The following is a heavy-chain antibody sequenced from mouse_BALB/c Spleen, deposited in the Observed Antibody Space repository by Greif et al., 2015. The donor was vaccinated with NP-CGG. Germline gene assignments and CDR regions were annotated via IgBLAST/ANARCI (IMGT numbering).Heavy chain of an antibody. Sequence: VKLMESGPGLVAPSQSLSITCTVSGFSLTNYNIHWVRQPPGKGLEWLGLIWAGGSTNYNSALMSRLSISKDNSKSXFFLKMNSLQTDDTAMYYCARRNGNLYFFDYWGQGTTLTVSS. V-gene: IGHV2-9*02. J-gene: IGHJ2*01. D-gene: IGHD2-1*01. CDR3: ARRNGNLYFFDY. CDR2: IWAGGST. CDR1: GFSLTNYN.